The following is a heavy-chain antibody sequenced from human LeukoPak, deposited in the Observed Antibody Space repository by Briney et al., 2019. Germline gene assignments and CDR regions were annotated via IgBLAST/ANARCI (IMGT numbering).Heavy chain of an antibody. Sequence: GGSLRLSCAASGFTVSSNYMSWVRQAPGKGLEWVSLIYTGGSTYYADSVKGRFTISRDNSKNTLYLQMNSLRAEDTAVYYCARDLRDSSGWSKYYYYYGMDVWGQGTTVTVSS. CDR2: IYTGGST. D-gene: IGHD6-19*01. CDR1: GFTVSSNY. V-gene: IGHV3-53*01. J-gene: IGHJ6*02. CDR3: ARDLRDSSGWSKYYYYYGMDV.